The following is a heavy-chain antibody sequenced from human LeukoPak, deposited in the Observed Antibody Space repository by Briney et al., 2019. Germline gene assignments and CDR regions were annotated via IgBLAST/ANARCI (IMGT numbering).Heavy chain of an antibody. D-gene: IGHD1-26*01. V-gene: IGHV3-66*01. CDR1: GFTVSSNY. J-gene: IGHJ4*02. CDR3: ARESGSYYCDY. CDR2: IYSGGST. Sequence: GGSLRLSCAASGFTVSSNYMSWVRQAPGKGLEWVSVIYSGGSTYYADSVKGRLTISRDNSKNMLYLQMNSLRAEDTAVYYCARESGSYYCDYWGQGTLVTVSS.